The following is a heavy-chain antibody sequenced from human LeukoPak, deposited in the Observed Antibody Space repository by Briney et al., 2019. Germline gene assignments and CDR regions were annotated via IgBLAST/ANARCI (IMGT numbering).Heavy chain of an antibody. V-gene: IGHV1-46*01. Sequence: ASVKVSCKASGYTFTSYYMHWVRQAPGQGLEWMGIINPSGGSTSYAQKFQGRVTMTRDTSTSTVYMELSSLRSEDTAVYYCARDGVIAAAGTSLDYWGQGTLVTVSS. CDR2: INPSGGST. D-gene: IGHD6-13*01. CDR1: GYTFTSYY. J-gene: IGHJ4*02. CDR3: ARDGVIAAAGTSLDY.